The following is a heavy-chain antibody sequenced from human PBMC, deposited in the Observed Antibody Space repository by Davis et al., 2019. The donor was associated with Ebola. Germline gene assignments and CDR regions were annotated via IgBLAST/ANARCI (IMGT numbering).Heavy chain of an antibody. V-gene: IGHV7-4-1*02. J-gene: IGHJ6*02. Sequence: ASVKVSCKASGYTFTSYAMNWVRQAPGQGLEWMGWINTNTGNPTYAQGFTGRFVFSLDTSVSTAYLQISSRKAEDTAVYYCARVGLVTHCSGGSCYSYYGMDVWGQGTTVTVSS. CDR1: GYTFTSYA. D-gene: IGHD2-15*01. CDR3: ARVGLVTHCSGGSCYSYYGMDV. CDR2: INTNTGNP.